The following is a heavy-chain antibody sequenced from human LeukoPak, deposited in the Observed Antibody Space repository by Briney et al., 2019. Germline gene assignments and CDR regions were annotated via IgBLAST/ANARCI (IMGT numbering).Heavy chain of an antibody. V-gene: IGHV3-15*07. CDR1: GFTFNDAW. Sequence: GGSLRLSCAASGFTFNDAWMNWVCQAPGKGLEWVGRIKRKTDGGTTDYAAPVKGRFTISRDDSKNTLYLQMNSLKTEDTAVYYCTTGNWGPHWGQGTLVTVSS. CDR3: TTGNWGPH. D-gene: IGHD7-27*01. J-gene: IGHJ4*02. CDR2: IKRKTDGGTT.